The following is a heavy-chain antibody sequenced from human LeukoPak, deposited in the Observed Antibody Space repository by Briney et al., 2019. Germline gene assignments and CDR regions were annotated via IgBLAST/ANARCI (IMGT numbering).Heavy chain of an antibody. Sequence: PGGSLRLSCAASGFTFSSYAMSWVRQAPGKGLEWVSAISGSGGSTYYADSVKGRFTISRDNSKNTLYLQMNSLRAEDTAVYYCAKGWNVPYARTEYYFDYWGQGTLVTVSS. J-gene: IGHJ4*02. D-gene: IGHD3-10*02. CDR3: AKGWNVPYARTEYYFDY. CDR1: GFTFSSYA. V-gene: IGHV3-23*01. CDR2: ISGSGGST.